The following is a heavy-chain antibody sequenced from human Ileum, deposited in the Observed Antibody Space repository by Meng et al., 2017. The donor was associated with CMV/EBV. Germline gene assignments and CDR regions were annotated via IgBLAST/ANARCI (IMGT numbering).Heavy chain of an antibody. CDR3: ARGRDFWWEMDY. J-gene: IGHJ4*02. Sequence: HQWGAGLLKPSGPLSLTCAVYSVSFSDLFWGWIRQPPGKGLEWIGESSHSGNTKYNPSLKSRVTISVDASKNQFSLNMRSVTAADTAVYYCARGRDFWWEMDYTGQGTLVTVSS. CDR1: SVSFSDLF. V-gene: IGHV4-34*01. CDR2: SSHSGNT. D-gene: IGHD1-26*01.